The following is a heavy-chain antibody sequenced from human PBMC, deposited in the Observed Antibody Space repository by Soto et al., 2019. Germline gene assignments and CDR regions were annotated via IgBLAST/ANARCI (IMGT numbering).Heavy chain of an antibody. J-gene: IGHJ4*02. CDR2: IYYSGRT. CDR1: GESISSSSYY. D-gene: IGHD2-21*02. V-gene: IGHV4-39*01. Sequence: SETLSLTCIVSGESISSSSYYWGWIRQRPGKGLEWIGSIYYSGRTYYNPSIKSRVTISIDTSKNQFSLRLSSVTATDTAVYYCARQRTTVVTQAYFDHWGQGALVTVSS. CDR3: ARQRTTVVTQAYFDH.